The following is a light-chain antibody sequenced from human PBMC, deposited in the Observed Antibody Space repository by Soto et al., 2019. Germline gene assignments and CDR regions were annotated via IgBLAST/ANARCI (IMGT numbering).Light chain of an antibody. Sequence: QPVLTQPPSASGSPGQSVTISCTGTSSDVGGYNFVSWYQKYPGKAPKLLIFEVSKRPSGVPDRFSGSKSGNTASLRVSRLQAEDEADYYCCSYGGNNNLIFGAGTKLTVL. V-gene: IGLV2-8*01. CDR1: SSDVGGYNF. CDR2: EVS. CDR3: CSYGGNNNLI. J-gene: IGLJ2*01.